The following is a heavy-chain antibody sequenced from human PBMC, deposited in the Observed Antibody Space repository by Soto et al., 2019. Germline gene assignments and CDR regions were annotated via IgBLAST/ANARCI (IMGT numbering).Heavy chain of an antibody. CDR2: IYYSGST. D-gene: IGHD3-22*01. J-gene: IGHJ6*02. CDR1: GGSVSSGSYY. Sequence: QVQLQESGPGLVKPSETLSLTCTVSGGSVSSGSYYWSWIRQPPGKGLEWIGYIYYSGSTNYNPSLQSRVTISVDTSKNQSPPKLGSVTAADTAVYYCARDRDSTAHHYYYGMDVWGQGTTVTVSS. V-gene: IGHV4-61*01. CDR3: ARDRDSTAHHYYYGMDV.